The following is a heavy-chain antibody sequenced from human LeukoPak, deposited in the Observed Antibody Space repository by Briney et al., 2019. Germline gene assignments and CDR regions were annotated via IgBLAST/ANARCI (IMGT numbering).Heavy chain of an antibody. CDR3: ARHVRYCSSTSCYVRWFDP. J-gene: IGHJ5*02. Sequence: SETLSLTCTVSGGSISSYYCSWIRHPPGKGLEWIGYIYYSGSTNYNPSLKSRVTISVDTSKNQFSLKLSSVTAADTAVYYCARHVRYCSSTSCYVRWFDPWGQGTLVTVSS. D-gene: IGHD2-2*01. CDR1: GGSISSYY. V-gene: IGHV4-59*08. CDR2: IYYSGST.